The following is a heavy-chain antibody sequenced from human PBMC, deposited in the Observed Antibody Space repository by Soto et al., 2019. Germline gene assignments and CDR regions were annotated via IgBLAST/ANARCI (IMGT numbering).Heavy chain of an antibody. V-gene: IGHV5-51*01. D-gene: IGHD6-13*01. J-gene: IGHJ6*02. Sequence: GESLKSSCERSGYSFTSYWIGWVRQMPGKGLEWMGIIYPGDSDTRYSPSFQGQVTISADKSISTAYLQWSSLKASDTAMYYCARTAAAGKNYYGVDVWGQGTTVTRLL. CDR3: ARTAAAGKNYYGVDV. CDR1: GYSFTSYW. CDR2: IYPGDSDT.